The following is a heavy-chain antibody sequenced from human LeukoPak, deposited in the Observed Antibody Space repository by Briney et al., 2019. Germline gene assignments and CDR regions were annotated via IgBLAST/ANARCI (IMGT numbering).Heavy chain of an antibody. J-gene: IGHJ6*03. CDR2: ISYDGSNK. Sequence: GGSLRLSCAASGFSFRSYGMHWVRQAPGKGLEWVAVISYDGSNKYYADSVKGRFTISRDNSKNTLYLQMNSLRAEDTAVYYCAGAYRSGGSRYPYYYYMDVWGKGTTVTISS. V-gene: IGHV3-30*03. CDR3: AGAYRSGGSRYPYYYYMDV. D-gene: IGHD2-15*01. CDR1: GFSFRSYG.